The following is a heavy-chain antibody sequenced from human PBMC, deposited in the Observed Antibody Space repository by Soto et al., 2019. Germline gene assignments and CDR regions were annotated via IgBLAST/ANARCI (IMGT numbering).Heavy chain of an antibody. CDR1: GGTFSSYA. V-gene: IGHV1-69*13. J-gene: IGHJ5*02. CDR2: IIPIFGTA. D-gene: IGHD3-22*01. CDR3: AGDTYYYDSSGYYEGYNWFDP. Sequence: SVKVSCKASGGTFSSYAISWVRQAPGQGLEWMGGIIPIFGTANYAQKFQGRVTITADESTSTAYMELSSLRSEDTAVYYCAGDTYYYDSSGYYEGYNWFDPWGQGTRVTVAS.